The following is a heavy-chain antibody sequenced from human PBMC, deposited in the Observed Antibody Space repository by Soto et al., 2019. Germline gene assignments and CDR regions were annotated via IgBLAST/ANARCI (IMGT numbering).Heavy chain of an antibody. D-gene: IGHD4-17*01. CDR3: ASNSGDRRDYYYGMDV. Sequence: QVQLVQSGAEVKKPGSSVKVSCKASGGTFSSYTISWVRQAPGQGLEWMGRIIPILGIANYAQKFQGRVTITADKSTSTAYMELSSLRSEDTAVYYCASNSGDRRDYYYGMDVWGQGTTVTVSS. V-gene: IGHV1-69*02. CDR1: GGTFSSYT. J-gene: IGHJ6*02. CDR2: IIPILGIA.